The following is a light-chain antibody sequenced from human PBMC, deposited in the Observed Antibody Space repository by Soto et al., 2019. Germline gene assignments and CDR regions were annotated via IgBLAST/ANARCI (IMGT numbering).Light chain of an antibody. CDR2: WAS. V-gene: IGKV4-1*01. J-gene: IGKJ2*02. CDR3: QQYYRIPRT. CDR1: QSVLYSSNSKNY. Sequence: DIVMTQSPDSLAVSLGERATINCKSSQSVLYSSNSKNYLTWYQQKPGQPPKLLIYWASTRESGVPDRFSGSGSGTDFTFTISSLQAEDVAVYYCQQYYRIPRTFGQGTKLEIK.